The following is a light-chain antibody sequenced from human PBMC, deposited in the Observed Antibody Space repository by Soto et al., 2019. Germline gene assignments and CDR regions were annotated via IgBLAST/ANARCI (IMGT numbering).Light chain of an antibody. J-gene: IGKJ5*01. V-gene: IGKV3-20*01. CDR1: QSVSSRY. Sequence: EILLTQYPAALSLSPGEGATLSCRASQSVSSRYIDWYQQRPGQTPSLLTYGASTRATGIPERFSGSGYGTHLTITISRMENGDFEVYYCQHFGGNTFTFGHGTRLEIK. CDR3: QHFGGNTFT. CDR2: GAS.